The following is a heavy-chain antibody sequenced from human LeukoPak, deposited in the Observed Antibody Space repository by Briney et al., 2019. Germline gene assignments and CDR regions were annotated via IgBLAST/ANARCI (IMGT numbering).Heavy chain of an antibody. CDR3: ASLAANWGSLIDY. J-gene: IGHJ4*02. V-gene: IGHV3-30-3*01. Sequence: GGSLRLSCAASGFTFETYAIHWVRQAPGKGLEWVAAMSYDGINKHYADSVMGRFTISRDNSKNTLYLQMNSLRAEDTAVYYCASLAANWGSLIDYWGQGTLVTVSS. CDR2: MSYDGINK. CDR1: GFTFETYA. D-gene: IGHD7-27*01.